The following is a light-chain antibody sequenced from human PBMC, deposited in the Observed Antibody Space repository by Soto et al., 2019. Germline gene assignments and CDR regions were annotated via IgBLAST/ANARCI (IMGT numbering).Light chain of an antibody. CDR3: QQYGSSPSIT. Sequence: EIVFTQSPRTLSLSPGERATHSCRASQSVSSSYLAWYQQKPGQAPRLLIYGASSRATGIPDRFSGSGSGTDFTLTISRLEPEDFAVYYCQQYGSSPSITFGQGTRLEI. J-gene: IGKJ5*01. V-gene: IGKV3-20*01. CDR1: QSVSSSY. CDR2: GAS.